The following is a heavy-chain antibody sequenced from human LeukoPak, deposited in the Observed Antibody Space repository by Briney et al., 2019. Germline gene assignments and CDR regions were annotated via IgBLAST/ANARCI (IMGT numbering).Heavy chain of an antibody. Sequence: GESLKISCKGSGYSFTSYWIGWVRQMPGKGLEWMGIIYPGDSDTRYSPSFQGQVTISADKSISTAYLQWSSLKASDTAMYYCARDYDILTGYGAFDIWGQGTMVTVSS. CDR2: IYPGDSDT. D-gene: IGHD3-9*01. J-gene: IGHJ3*02. CDR3: ARDYDILTGYGAFDI. CDR1: GYSFTSYW. V-gene: IGHV5-51*01.